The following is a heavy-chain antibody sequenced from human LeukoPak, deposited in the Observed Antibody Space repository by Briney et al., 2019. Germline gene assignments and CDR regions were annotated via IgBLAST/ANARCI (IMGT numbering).Heavy chain of an antibody. CDR2: ISWDGGST. CDR1: GFTFDDYA. CDR3: ASRGSAKYYYYMDV. Sequence: GGSLRLSCAASGFTFDDYAMHWVRQAPGKGLEWVSLISWDGGSTYYADSVKGRFTISRDNAKNSLYLQMNSLRAEDTAVYYCASRGSAKYYYYMDVWGKGTTVTVSS. J-gene: IGHJ6*03. V-gene: IGHV3-43D*03. D-gene: IGHD2-15*01.